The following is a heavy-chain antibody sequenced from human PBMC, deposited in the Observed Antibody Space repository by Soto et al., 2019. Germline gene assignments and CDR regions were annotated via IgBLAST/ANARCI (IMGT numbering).Heavy chain of an antibody. Sequence: QVQLVESGGGVVQPGRSLRLSCAASGFTFSSYAMHWVRQAPGKGLEWVAVISYCGSNKYYADSVKGRFTISRDNSKNTLYLQMNSLRAEDTAVYYCARERITGTTYYYYGMDVWGQGTTVTVSS. V-gene: IGHV3-30-3*01. J-gene: IGHJ6*02. CDR1: GFTFSSYA. D-gene: IGHD1-7*01. CDR3: ARERITGTTYYYYGMDV. CDR2: ISYCGSNK.